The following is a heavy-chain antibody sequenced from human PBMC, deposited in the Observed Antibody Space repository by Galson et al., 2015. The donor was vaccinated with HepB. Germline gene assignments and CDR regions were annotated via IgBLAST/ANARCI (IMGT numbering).Heavy chain of an antibody. J-gene: IGHJ6*02. CDR1: GFTFSSYW. Sequence: SLRLSCAASGFTFSSYWMHWVRQAPGKGLVWVSRINSDGSSTSYADSVKGRFTISRDNAKNTLYLQMNSLRAEDTAVYYCARDGLYCSGGSCYYNTRYGMDVWGQGTTVTVSS. CDR3: ARDGLYCSGGSCYYNTRYGMDV. D-gene: IGHD2-15*01. V-gene: IGHV3-74*01. CDR2: INSDGSST.